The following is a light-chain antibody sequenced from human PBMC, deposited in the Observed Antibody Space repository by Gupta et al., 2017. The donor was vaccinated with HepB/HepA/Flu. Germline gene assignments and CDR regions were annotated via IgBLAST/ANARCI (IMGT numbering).Light chain of an antibody. Sequence: DIQMTPSPSSLSASVGDSVTIPCQTSHDISNYLNRYQQKPGKAPKLLIYDASNIETGVPSRFSGSGSGTDFTFTIISRQPEDVATYYCHRKFNLWWTFGQGTKVEIK. V-gene: IGKV1-33*01. CDR1: HDISNY. CDR3: HRKFNLWWT. CDR2: DAS. J-gene: IGKJ1*01.